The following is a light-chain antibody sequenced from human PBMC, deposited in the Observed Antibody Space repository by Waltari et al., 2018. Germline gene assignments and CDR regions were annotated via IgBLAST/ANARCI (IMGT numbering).Light chain of an antibody. Sequence: SYELTQPPSVSVSPGQTASITCSGANLGDKYACWYQQKPGQSPLLVIYQDSKRPSGRPERFSGSNAGNTATLTISGTQAMDEADYYCQAWDSRTYVFGTGTKVTVL. CDR1: NLGDKY. V-gene: IGLV3-1*01. CDR3: QAWDSRTYV. J-gene: IGLJ1*01. CDR2: QDS.